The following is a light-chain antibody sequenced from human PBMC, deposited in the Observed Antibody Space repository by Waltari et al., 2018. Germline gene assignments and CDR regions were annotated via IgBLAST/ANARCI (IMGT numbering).Light chain of an antibody. CDR1: QSISSW. Sequence: IQLTQSPSSLSASVGHRITITCRASQSISSWLAWYQQKPGKAPKPLIYKASSLESGVPSRFSGSGSGTEFTLTISSLQPDDFATYYCQQYNSYSITFGQGTRLEIK. CDR3: QQYNSYSIT. J-gene: IGKJ5*01. V-gene: IGKV1-5*03. CDR2: KAS.